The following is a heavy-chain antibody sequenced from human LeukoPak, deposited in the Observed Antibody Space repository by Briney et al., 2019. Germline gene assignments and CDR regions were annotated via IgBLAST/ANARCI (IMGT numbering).Heavy chain of an antibody. CDR3: ARERSGSTTDWYFDL. V-gene: IGHV1-2*02. CDR1: GYTFTGYY. Sequence: ASVKVXCXASGYTFTGYYMHWVRQAPGQGLEWMGWINPNSGGTNYAQKFQGRVTMTRDTSISTAYMELSRLRSDDTAVYYCARERSGSTTDWYFDLWGRGTLVTVSS. CDR2: INPNSGGT. J-gene: IGHJ2*01. D-gene: IGHD1-26*01.